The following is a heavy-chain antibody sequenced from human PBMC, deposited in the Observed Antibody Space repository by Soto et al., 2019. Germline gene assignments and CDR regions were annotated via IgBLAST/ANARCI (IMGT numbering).Heavy chain of an antibody. D-gene: IGHD6-19*01. V-gene: IGHV1-18*01. CDR2: ISAYNGNT. J-gene: IGHJ6*02. Sequence: GASVKVSCKASGYTFTSYVFSWVRQAPGQGLEWMGWISAYNGNTNYAQKLQGRVTLTTDTSTSTAYMELRSLRSDDTAVYYCARDLDGSGNSPVDVWGQGTTVTVSS. CDR3: ARDLDGSGNSPVDV. CDR1: GYTFTSYV.